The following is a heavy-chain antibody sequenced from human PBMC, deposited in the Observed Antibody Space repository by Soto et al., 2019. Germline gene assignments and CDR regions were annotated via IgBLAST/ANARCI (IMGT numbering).Heavy chain of an antibody. CDR2: IWSSDIGSDL. Sequence: GALRLSCAASGFTFSSYEMNWVRQAPGKGLEWVSTIWSSDIGSDLHYADSVKGRFTISRDIAKNSLYLQMDSLRAEDTAVYYCVRDAPGSHFDYWGQGTLVTVSS. J-gene: IGHJ4*02. CDR1: GFTFSSYE. D-gene: IGHD1-26*01. CDR3: VRDAPGSHFDY. V-gene: IGHV3-48*03.